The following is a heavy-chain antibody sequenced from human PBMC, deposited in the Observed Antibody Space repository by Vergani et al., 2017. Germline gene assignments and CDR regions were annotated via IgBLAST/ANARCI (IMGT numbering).Heavy chain of an antibody. CDR3: ARDGDSSGYDFGY. D-gene: IGHD3-22*01. CDR1: GGIFSSYT. J-gene: IGHJ4*02. V-gene: IGHV1-69*08. Sequence: QVQLVQSGAEVKKPGSSVKVSCKASGGIFSSYTISWVRQAPGQGLEWMGRIIPILGIANYAQKFQGRVTITADKSTSTAYMELSSLRSEDTAVYYCARDGDSSGYDFGYWGQGTLVTVSS. CDR2: IIPILGIA.